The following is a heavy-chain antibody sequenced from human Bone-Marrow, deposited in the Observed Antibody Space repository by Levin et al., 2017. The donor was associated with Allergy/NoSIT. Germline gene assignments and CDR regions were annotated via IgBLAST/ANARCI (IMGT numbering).Heavy chain of an antibody. J-gene: IGHJ4*02. Sequence: GGSLRLSCAASGFTFSSYAMTWVRQAPGKGLEWVSTITSRSGGATHYADSVKGRLTISRDNSKNTLYLQMNSLRAEDTAVSYCVKDVLSYPYYWGQGTLVTVSS. CDR3: VKDVLSYPYY. CDR1: GFTFSSYA. D-gene: IGHD3-10*01. CDR2: ITSRSGGAT. V-gene: IGHV3-23*01.